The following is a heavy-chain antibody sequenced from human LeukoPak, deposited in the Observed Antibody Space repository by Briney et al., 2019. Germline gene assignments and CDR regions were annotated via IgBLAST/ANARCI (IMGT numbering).Heavy chain of an antibody. D-gene: IGHD5-24*01. CDR2: IYTGGNT. V-gene: IGHV4-61*02. CDR1: GGSISSSYY. J-gene: IGHJ3*02. CDR3: AREDAEQMDNSFDI. Sequence: SETLSLTCIVSGGSISSSYYWSWIRQPAGKGLEWIGRIYTGGNTNYNPSLKSRVTISVDTSKNQFSLKLSSVTAADTAVYYCAREDAEQMDNSFDIWGQGTMVTVSS.